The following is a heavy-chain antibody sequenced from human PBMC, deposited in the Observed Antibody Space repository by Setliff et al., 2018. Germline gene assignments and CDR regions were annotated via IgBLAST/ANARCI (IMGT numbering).Heavy chain of an antibody. D-gene: IGHD3-3*01. CDR2: KYYSGST. Sequence: SETLSLTCTVSGSSFSSYSWSWIRQPPGKGLEWIGYKYYSGSTNSNPSLKSRVTISVDTSKNQFSLKLSSVTAADTAVYYCARGRSGDFDYWGQGTLVTVSS. CDR3: ARGRSGDFDY. J-gene: IGHJ4*02. CDR1: GSSFSSYS. V-gene: IGHV4-59*08.